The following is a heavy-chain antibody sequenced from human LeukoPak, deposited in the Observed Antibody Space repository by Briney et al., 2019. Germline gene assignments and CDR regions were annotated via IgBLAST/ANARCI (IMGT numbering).Heavy chain of an antibody. Sequence: SETLSLTCTATGRSNNNVSYYWSWIRQPAGKGLEWIGRIHPTGNTMYNPSLESRVTILMDTSKKQFSLKLSSVTAADTAVYYCARDFWLGELPGTRYYYYMDVWGKGTTVTVSS. CDR2: IHPTGNT. D-gene: IGHD3-10*01. J-gene: IGHJ6*03. CDR3: ARDFWLGELPGTRYYYYMDV. V-gene: IGHV4-61*02. CDR1: GRSNNNVSYY.